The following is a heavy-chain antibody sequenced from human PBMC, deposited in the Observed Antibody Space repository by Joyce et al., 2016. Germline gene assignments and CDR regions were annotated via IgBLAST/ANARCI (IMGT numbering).Heavy chain of an antibody. CDR1: GFTFRKYY. Sequence: EVQLVESGGGLVQPGGSLRFSCVSSGFTFRKYYMGWIRQARGKGREWVANIKADGSEKSYVGSVEGRCTISRDNAKNSLYLQINGLRAEDTAVYYCAREYFWRYDYWGQGTLVTVSS. J-gene: IGHJ4*02. V-gene: IGHV3-7*01. CDR2: IKADGSEK. CDR3: AREYFWRYDY. D-gene: IGHD3-3*01.